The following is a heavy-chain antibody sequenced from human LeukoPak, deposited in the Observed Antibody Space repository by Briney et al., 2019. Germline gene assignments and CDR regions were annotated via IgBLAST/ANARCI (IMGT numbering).Heavy chain of an antibody. CDR2: ISNSGGST. J-gene: IGHJ4*02. D-gene: IGHD1-26*01. Sequence: GGSLRLSCAASGFTFSSYGMSWVRQAPGKGLEWVSGISNSGGSTYYADSVKGRFTISRDNSKNTLYLQMNGLRAEDTALYYCAKDRNSGNYYQTGDFHYWGQGTLVTVSS. CDR3: AKDRNSGNYYQTGDFHY. CDR1: GFTFSSYG. V-gene: IGHV3-23*01.